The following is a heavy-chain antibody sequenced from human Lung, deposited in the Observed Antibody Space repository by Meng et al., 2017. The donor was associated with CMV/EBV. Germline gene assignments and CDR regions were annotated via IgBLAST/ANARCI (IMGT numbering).Heavy chain of an antibody. J-gene: IGHJ4*02. CDR1: GYNIIELS. CDR2: FDPEDGET. Sequence: SVKVSXKVSGYNIIELSMQWVRQAPGKGLEWMGGFDPEDGETIFAQKFQGRVRLTEDTSTNTAYMELRSLTSADTAVYYCVTDDLCSGGDCSVGYWGQGXLVTVSS. V-gene: IGHV1-24*01. D-gene: IGHD2-21*02. CDR3: VTDDLCSGGDCSVGY.